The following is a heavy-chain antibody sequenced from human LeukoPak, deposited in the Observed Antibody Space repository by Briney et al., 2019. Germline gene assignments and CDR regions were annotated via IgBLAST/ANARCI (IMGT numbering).Heavy chain of an antibody. CDR1: GGSISSYY. CDR3: ARQHPSSGWFRYFDY. Sequence: SETLSLTCTVSGGSISSYYWSWIRQPPGKGLEWIGYIYYSGSTNYSPSLKSRVTISVDTSKNQFSLKLSSVTAADTAVYYCARQHPSSGWFRYFDYWGQGTLVTVSS. V-gene: IGHV4-59*01. CDR2: IYYSGST. D-gene: IGHD6-19*01. J-gene: IGHJ4*02.